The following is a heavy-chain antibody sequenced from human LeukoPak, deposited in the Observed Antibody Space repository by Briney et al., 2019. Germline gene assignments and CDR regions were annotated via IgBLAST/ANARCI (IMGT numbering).Heavy chain of an antibody. D-gene: IGHD3-22*01. Sequence: GGSLRLSCAASGFTFTSYGMSWFRQAPGKGLEWVSSITYSGGNTYYAGSVKGRFTISRDNSKNTLYLQMSSLRAEDTAVYYCARPYYDSSGYYYLDYWGQGTLVTVSS. CDR3: ARPYYDSSGYYYLDY. CDR1: GFTFTSYG. CDR2: ITYSGGNT. V-gene: IGHV3-23*01. J-gene: IGHJ4*02.